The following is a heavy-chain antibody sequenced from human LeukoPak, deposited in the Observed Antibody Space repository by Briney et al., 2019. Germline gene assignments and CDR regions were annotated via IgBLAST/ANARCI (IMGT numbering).Heavy chain of an antibody. CDR2: IRYGGSNK. J-gene: IGHJ4*02. Sequence: GGSLRLSCAASGFTFSSYGMHWVRQAPGKGLEWVAFIRYGGSNKYYADSVKGRSTISRDNSKNTLYLQMNSLRAEDTAVYYCAKAYSSGWYVGYWGQGTLVTVSS. V-gene: IGHV3-30*02. CDR3: AKAYSSGWYVGY. D-gene: IGHD6-19*01. CDR1: GFTFSSYG.